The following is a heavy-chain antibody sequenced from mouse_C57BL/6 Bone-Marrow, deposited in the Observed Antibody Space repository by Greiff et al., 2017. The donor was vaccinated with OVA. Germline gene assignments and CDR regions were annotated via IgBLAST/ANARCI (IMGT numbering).Heavy chain of an antibody. V-gene: IGHV1-72*01. D-gene: IGHD3-2*02. CDR2: IDPNSGGT. CDR1: GYTFTSYW. J-gene: IGHJ4*01. Sequence: VQLQEPGAELVKPGASVKLSCKASGYTFTSYWMHWVNQRPGRGLEWIGRIDPNSGGTKYNEKFKSKATLNVDKPSSTVYMQISSLTSKDSAVYYCAREQLRMDYWGQGTSVTVSS. CDR3: AREQLRMDY.